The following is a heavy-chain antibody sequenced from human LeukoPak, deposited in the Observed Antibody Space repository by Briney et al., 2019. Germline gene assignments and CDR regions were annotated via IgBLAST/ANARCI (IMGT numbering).Heavy chain of an antibody. D-gene: IGHD2-2*01. CDR2: INPNSGGT. V-gene: IGHV1-2*02. Sequence: ASVKVSCKASGYTFTGCYMHWVRQAPGQGLEWMGWINPNSGGTNYAQKFQGRITMTRDTSISTAYMELSRLRSDDTAVYYCARDSTSLRRAFDIWGQGTMVTVSS. CDR3: ARDSTSLRRAFDI. J-gene: IGHJ3*02. CDR1: GYTFTGCY.